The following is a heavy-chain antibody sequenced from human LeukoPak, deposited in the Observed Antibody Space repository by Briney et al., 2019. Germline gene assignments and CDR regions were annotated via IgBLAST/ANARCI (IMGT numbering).Heavy chain of an antibody. V-gene: IGHV3-48*01. J-gene: IGHJ3*02. CDR2: ISSLSGTI. CDR1: GFTFSSYS. Sequence: GGSLRLSCAASGFTFSSYSMNWVRQAPGKGLEWVSYISSLSGTINYADSVKGRFIISRDNAKNSMFLQMNSLRAEDTAVYYCAKLGTRLTALDAFDIWGQGTMVTVSS. D-gene: IGHD1-1*01. CDR3: AKLGTRLTALDAFDI.